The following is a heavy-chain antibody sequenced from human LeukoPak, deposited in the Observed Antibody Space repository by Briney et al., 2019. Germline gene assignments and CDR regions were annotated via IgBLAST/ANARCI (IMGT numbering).Heavy chain of an antibody. CDR2: IYTSGST. V-gene: IGHV4-61*02. CDR1: GGSISSGSYY. D-gene: IGHD3-16*02. CDR3: ARSDIWGSYRFLDY. Sequence: SETLSPTCTVSGGSISSGSYYWSWIRQPAGKGLEWIGRIYTSGSTNYNPSLRSRVTISVDTSKNQVSLKLSSVTAADTAVYYCARSDIWGSYRFLDYWGQGALVTVSS. J-gene: IGHJ4*02.